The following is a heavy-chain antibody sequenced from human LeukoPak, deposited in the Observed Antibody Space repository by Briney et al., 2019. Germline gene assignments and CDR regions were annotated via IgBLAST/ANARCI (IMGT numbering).Heavy chain of an antibody. CDR1: GYTFTSYD. D-gene: IGHD5-18*01. CDR2: MNPNSGNT. CDR3: ARDVDTSHWFDP. Sequence: ASVKVSCKASGYTFTSYDINWVRQATGQGLEWMGWMNPNSGNTGYAQKFQGRVTITRNTSISTAYMELSSLRSEDTAVYYCARDVDTSHWFDPWGQGTLVTVSS. V-gene: IGHV1-8*03. J-gene: IGHJ5*02.